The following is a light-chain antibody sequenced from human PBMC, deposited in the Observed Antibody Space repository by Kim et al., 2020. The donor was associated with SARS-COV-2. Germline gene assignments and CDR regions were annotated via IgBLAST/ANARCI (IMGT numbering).Light chain of an antibody. CDR1: QSVTTY. CDR2: DAS. Sequence: EIVLTHSSATLSLSPGERATLSCMTSQSVTTYLAWYQQKPGQAPRLLSYDASNRATGISARFSGSGSGTDFTLTISSLEREDFAVYYCHHRSDWPLTFGGGTNVDIK. V-gene: IGKV3-11*01. J-gene: IGKJ4*01. CDR3: HHRSDWPLT.